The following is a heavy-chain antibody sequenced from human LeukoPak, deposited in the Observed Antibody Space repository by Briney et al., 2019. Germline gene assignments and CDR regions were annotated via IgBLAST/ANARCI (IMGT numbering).Heavy chain of an antibody. D-gene: IGHD6-19*01. Sequence: GGSLRLSCVGSGFTFSRYSMTWGRQAPGKGLEWVSYISSGSGAIYYTDSLKGRSNISRDNAKSSLYLQMNSLRVDDTAVYYCARAKYTTAWYFDYWGQGTLVTVSS. CDR2: ISSGSGAI. J-gene: IGHJ4*02. V-gene: IGHV3-48*04. CDR3: ARAKYTTAWYFDY. CDR1: GFTFSRYS.